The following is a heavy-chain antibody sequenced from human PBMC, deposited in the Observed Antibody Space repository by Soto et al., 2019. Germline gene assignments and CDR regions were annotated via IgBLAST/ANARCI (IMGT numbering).Heavy chain of an antibody. CDR2: INHSGST. J-gene: IGHJ6*02. D-gene: IGHD3-16*01. CDR1: GGSFSDYH. V-gene: IGHV4-34*01. CDR3: ARGLGDYGVDV. Sequence: PSETLSLTCAVYGGSFSDYHWSWIRQPPGKGLEWIGEINHSGSTNYNPSLKSRVTISVDTSKNQFSLKLSSVTAADTAVYYCARGLGDYGVDVWGQGTTVTVSS.